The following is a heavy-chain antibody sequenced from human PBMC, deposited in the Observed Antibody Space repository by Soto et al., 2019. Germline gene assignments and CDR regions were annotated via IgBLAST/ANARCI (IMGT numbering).Heavy chain of an antibody. CDR3: ARAFCSGDTCYDS. V-gene: IGHV1-18*01. CDR1: GFTFTSYG. Sequence: QVQLVQSGTEVKKPGASVKVSCKASGFTFTSYGITWVRQAPGQGLEWMGWISPYNGETNFGQKFQGRVTMTTDTSTTTAYMELRILRSDDTAVYYCARAFCSGDTCYDSWGQGTLVTVSS. D-gene: IGHD2-15*01. CDR2: ISPYNGET. J-gene: IGHJ5*01.